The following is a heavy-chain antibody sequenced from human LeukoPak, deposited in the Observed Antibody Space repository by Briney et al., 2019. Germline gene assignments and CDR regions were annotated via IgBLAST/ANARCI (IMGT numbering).Heavy chain of an antibody. D-gene: IGHD1-1*01. CDR1: GYTFTSYG. Sequence: SVKVSCKASGYTFTSYGISWVRQAPGQGLEWMGRIIPILGIANYAQKFQGRVTITADRSTSTAYMELSSLRSEDTAVYYCARVEPGEYYFDYWGQGTLVTVSS. CDR3: ARVEPGEYYFDY. CDR2: IIPILGIA. J-gene: IGHJ4*02. V-gene: IGHV1-69*04.